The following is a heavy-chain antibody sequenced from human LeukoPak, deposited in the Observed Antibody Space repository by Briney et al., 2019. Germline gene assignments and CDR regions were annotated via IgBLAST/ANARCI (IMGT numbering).Heavy chain of an antibody. V-gene: IGHV3-15*01. CDR2: IKSKTDGGTT. CDR1: GFTFSNAW. Sequence: GGSLRLSCAASGFTFSNAWMSWVRQAPGKGLEWVGRIKSKTDGGTTDYAAPVKGRFTISRDDSKNTLYLQMNSLKTEDTAVYYCTTVGVGYYDSSGYYRRVAFDPYWYFDLGGRGTLVSVSS. J-gene: IGHJ2*01. CDR3: TTVGVGYYDSSGYYRRVAFDPYWYFDL. D-gene: IGHD3-22*01.